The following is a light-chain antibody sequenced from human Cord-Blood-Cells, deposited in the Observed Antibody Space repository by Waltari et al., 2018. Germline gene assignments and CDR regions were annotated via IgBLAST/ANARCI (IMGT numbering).Light chain of an antibody. J-gene: IGLJ3*02. CDR2: DVS. V-gene: IGLV2-11*01. Sequence: QSALTQPRSVSGSHGPSVTLSCTGTRRDVGGYTYVSWYHQHPGKAPKLMIYDVSKRPSGGPDRCSGSKSGTTASLTISGLQAEDEADYYCCSYAGSYTWVFGGGTKLTVL. CDR3: CSYAGSYTWV. CDR1: RRDVGGYTY.